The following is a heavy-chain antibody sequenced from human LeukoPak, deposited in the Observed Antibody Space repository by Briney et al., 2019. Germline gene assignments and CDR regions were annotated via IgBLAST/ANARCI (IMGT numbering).Heavy chain of an antibody. J-gene: IGHJ4*02. D-gene: IGHD3-3*01. CDR1: GFTFSTYW. V-gene: IGHV3-7*01. CDR2: IKQDGSET. CDR3: ARDRIFKGGSYYFDY. Sequence: GGSLRLSCAASGFTFSTYWMTWVRQAPGKGLEWVANIKQDGSETYYVDSLKGRFTISRDNAKNSLYLQMNSLRAEDTAMYYCARDRIFKGGSYYFDYRGRGTLVTVSS.